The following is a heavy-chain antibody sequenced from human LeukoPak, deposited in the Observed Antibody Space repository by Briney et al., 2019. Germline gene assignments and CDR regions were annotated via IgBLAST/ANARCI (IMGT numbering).Heavy chain of an antibody. CDR1: GFTFTGHA. CDR3: VRYLYDTWYHFDL. Sequence: GGSLRLSCAASGFTFTGHAMSWVRQAPGKGLEWVSTISASGGSPYYANSVKGRFTISRDNSKNTLSLQMNSLRAEDTAIFYCVRYLYDTWYHFDLWGQGTLVTVSS. D-gene: IGHD5-18*01. CDR2: ISASGGSP. J-gene: IGHJ4*02. V-gene: IGHV3-23*01.